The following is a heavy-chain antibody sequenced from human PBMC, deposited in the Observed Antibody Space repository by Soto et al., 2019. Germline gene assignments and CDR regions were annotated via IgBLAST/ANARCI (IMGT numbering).Heavy chain of an antibody. CDR2: ISAYNGNT. Sequence: QVQLVQSGAEVKKPGASVKVSCTASGYTFTSYGISWFRQAPGQVLEWMGWISAYNGNTNYAQKLQGRVTMTPDTATSTAYMELRSLRSDDTAVYYCARACPHRGARCFDYWGQGTLVTVSS. CDR1: GYTFTSYG. CDR3: ARACPHRGARCFDY. D-gene: IGHD1-26*01. J-gene: IGHJ4*02. V-gene: IGHV1-18*01.